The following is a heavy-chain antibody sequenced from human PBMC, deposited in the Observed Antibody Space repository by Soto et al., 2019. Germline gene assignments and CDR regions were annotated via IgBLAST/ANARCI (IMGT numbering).Heavy chain of an antibody. Sequence: ASVKVSCKAFGYTFTGYFMHWVRQAPGQGLEWLGWINPNSGATKYAQKFQGRVTLTRDTSINTAYMERSMLRSDDTAVYYCARGGGTILAPLPWGQGTLVTVSS. V-gene: IGHV1-2*02. CDR3: ARGGGTILAPLP. CDR1: GYTFTGYF. D-gene: IGHD3-3*01. CDR2: INPNSGAT. J-gene: IGHJ5*02.